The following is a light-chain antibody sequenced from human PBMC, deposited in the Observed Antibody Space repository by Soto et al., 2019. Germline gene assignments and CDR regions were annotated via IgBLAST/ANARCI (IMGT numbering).Light chain of an antibody. CDR3: SSYTTSPLSYV. CDR2: GVT. Sequence: QSVLTQPASVSASPGQSITISCTGTSSDVGGYNYVSWYQRHPGKVPKLIIYGVTNRPSGVSNRFSGSKSGNTASLTVSGLQAEDEADYYCSSYTTSPLSYVFGTGTKVTVL. J-gene: IGLJ1*01. V-gene: IGLV2-14*01. CDR1: SSDVGGYNY.